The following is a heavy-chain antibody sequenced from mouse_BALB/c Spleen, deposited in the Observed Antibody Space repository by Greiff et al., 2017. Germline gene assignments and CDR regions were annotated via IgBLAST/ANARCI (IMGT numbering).Heavy chain of an antibody. D-gene: IGHD6-5*01. Sequence: EVQLMESGGGLVQPGGSRKLSCAASGFTFSSFGMHWVRQAPEKGLEWVAYISSGSSTIYYADTVKGRFTISRDNPKNTLFLQMTSLRSEDTAMYYCARSPLSYFDYWGQGTTLTVSS. V-gene: IGHV5-17*02. CDR3: ARSPLSYFDY. CDR1: GFTFSSFG. CDR2: ISSGSSTI. J-gene: IGHJ2*01.